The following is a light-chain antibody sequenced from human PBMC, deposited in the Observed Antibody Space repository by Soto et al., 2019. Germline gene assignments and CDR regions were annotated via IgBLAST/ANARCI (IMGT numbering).Light chain of an antibody. CDR3: QQYDNLLT. V-gene: IGKV1-33*01. CDR1: QGISSY. CDR2: DAS. Sequence: IPLTQSPSSLSASVGDRVTITCRASQGISSYLNWYQQKPGKAPKLLIYDASNLETGVPSRFSGSGSGTDFTFTISSLQPEDIATYYCQQYDNLLTFGGGTKVEIK. J-gene: IGKJ4*01.